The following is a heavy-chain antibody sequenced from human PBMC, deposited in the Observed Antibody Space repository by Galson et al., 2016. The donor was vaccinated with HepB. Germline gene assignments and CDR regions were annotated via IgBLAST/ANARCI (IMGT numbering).Heavy chain of an antibody. D-gene: IGHD6-13*01. J-gene: IGHJ4*02. V-gene: IGHV4-34*01. CDR1: GGSLNGYY. Sequence: SETLSLTCAVSGGSLNGYYWNWIRQPPGKGPEWIGELNHSGGTKYNPSLKSRVTISIDTSKDQFSLSLRSVTAADTAVYYCARDPGTSWYRRWGQGTLVTVSS. CDR2: LNHSGGT. CDR3: ARDPGTSWYRR.